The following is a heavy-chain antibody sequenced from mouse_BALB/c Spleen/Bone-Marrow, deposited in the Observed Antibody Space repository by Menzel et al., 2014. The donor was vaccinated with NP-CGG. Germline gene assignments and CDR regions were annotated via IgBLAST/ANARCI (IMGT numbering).Heavy chain of an antibody. CDR3: AFYYYGSSLFAC. V-gene: IGHV14-3*02. CDR1: GFNIKDTY. J-gene: IGHJ3*01. CDR2: IDPANGNT. Sequence: EVQLQQSGAELVKPGASVKLSCTASGFNIKDTYMHWVKQRPEQGLEWIGRIDPANGNTKYDPKFQGKATITADTSSNTAYLQLSSLTSEDTAVYYCAFYYYGSSLFACWGQGTLVTVSA. D-gene: IGHD1-1*01.